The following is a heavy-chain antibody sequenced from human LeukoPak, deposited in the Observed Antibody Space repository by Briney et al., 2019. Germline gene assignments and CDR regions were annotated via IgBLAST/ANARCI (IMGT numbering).Heavy chain of an antibody. D-gene: IGHD3-10*01. Sequence: SSETLSLTCIVSGGSISSGDYYWSWIRQPPGKGLEWIGYIYYSGSTYYNPSLKSRVTISVDTSKNQFSLKLSSVTAADAAVYYCARVAISYGLDAFDIWGQGTMVTVSS. CDR1: GGSISSGDYY. CDR3: ARVAISYGLDAFDI. J-gene: IGHJ3*02. V-gene: IGHV4-30-4*01. CDR2: IYYSGST.